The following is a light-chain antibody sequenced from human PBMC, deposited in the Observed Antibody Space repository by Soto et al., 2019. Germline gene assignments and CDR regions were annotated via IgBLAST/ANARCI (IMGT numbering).Light chain of an antibody. Sequence: DIHMTQSPSTLSASVGDIFTITCRASQSIVSWLAWYQQEPGKAPKLLIYKASSLESGVPSRFSGSGSGTEFTLTISSLQPDDFATYYCQQYHSYPITFGPGTRLEIK. CDR2: KAS. J-gene: IGKJ5*01. CDR3: QQYHSYPIT. CDR1: QSIVSW. V-gene: IGKV1-5*03.